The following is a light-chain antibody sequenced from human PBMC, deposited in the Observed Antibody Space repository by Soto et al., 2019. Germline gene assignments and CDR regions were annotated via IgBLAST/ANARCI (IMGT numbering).Light chain of an antibody. V-gene: IGKV1-8*01. CDR1: QGISSY. CDR2: AAS. Sequence: AIRMTQSPSSLSASTGDRVAITCRASQGISSYLAWYQQKPGKAPKLLIYAASTLQSGVPSRFSGSGSGTDFTLTISCLQSEDFATYYCQQSYNIPLTFGPGTKVAFK. J-gene: IGKJ3*01. CDR3: QQSYNIPLT.